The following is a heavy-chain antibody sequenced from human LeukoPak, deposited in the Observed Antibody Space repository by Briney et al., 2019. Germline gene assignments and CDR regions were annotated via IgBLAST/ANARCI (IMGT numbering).Heavy chain of an antibody. J-gene: IGHJ4*02. CDR3: AKVRLYGDYPEIDY. D-gene: IGHD4-17*01. CDR2: TSGSGGRT. V-gene: IGHV3-23*01. Sequence: GGSLRLSCVASGFTFSSYAINWVRQAPGKGLEWVSGTSGSGGRTYYADSVKGRFTISRENPKNTLHLQMNSLRAEDTAVYYCAKVRLYGDYPEIDYWGQGTLVAVSS. CDR1: GFTFSSYA.